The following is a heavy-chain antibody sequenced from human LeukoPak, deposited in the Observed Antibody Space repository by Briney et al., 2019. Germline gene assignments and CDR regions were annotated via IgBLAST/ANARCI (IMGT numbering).Heavy chain of an antibody. CDR2: IYSGGST. Sequence: GGSLRLSCAASGSTVSSNYMSWVRQAPGKGLEWVSVIYSGGSTYYADSVKGRFTISRDNSKNTLYLQVNSLRAEDTAVYYCARVGVYYYGMDVWGQGTTVTVSS. J-gene: IGHJ6*02. V-gene: IGHV3-66*01. CDR3: ARVGVYYYGMDV. CDR1: GSTVSSNY.